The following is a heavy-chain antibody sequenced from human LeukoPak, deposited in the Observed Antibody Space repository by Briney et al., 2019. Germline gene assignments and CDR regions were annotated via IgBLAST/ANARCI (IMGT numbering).Heavy chain of an antibody. D-gene: IGHD4-17*01. V-gene: IGHV5-51*01. J-gene: IGHJ2*01. CDR2: IYPGDSDT. Sequence: LGESLQISCKGSGYTFFTYWIGWVRQLPGKGLEWMGIIYPGDSDTRYSPSFQGQVTISADKSIRTAYLQWSSLKASDTAIYYCARPSTTVDWYFDLWGRGTLVTVSS. CDR3: ARPSTTVDWYFDL. CDR1: GYTFFTYW.